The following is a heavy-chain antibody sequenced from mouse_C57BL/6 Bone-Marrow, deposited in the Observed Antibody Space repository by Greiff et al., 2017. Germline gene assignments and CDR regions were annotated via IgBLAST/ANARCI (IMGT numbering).Heavy chain of an antibody. CDR2: IDPENGDT. J-gene: IGHJ3*01. D-gene: IGHD2-2*01. CDR1: GFNIKDDY. V-gene: IGHV14-4*01. Sequence: EVQLQQSGAELVRPGASVKLSCTASGFNIKDDYMHWVKQRPEQGLEWIGWIDPENGDTEYASKFKGKATITADTSSNTAYLQLSSLTSEDTAVYYCSTRLMVTTGACFAYWGQGTLVTVSA. CDR3: STRLMVTTGACFAY.